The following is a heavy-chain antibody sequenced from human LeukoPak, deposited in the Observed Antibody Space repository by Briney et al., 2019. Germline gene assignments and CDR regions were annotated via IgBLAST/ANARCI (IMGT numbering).Heavy chain of an antibody. D-gene: IGHD1-1*01. J-gene: IGHJ3*02. CDR1: GFTFNTYW. V-gene: IGHV3-7*01. CDR2: IRQDGSEK. Sequence: GGSLRLSCAASGFTFNTYWMTWVRQAPGKGLEWVANIRQDGSEKNYVDSVKGRFTVSRDNAKNSLFLQMNRLRAEDTAVYYCARVLAGSAFDIWGQGTMVNVSS. CDR3: ARVLAGSAFDI.